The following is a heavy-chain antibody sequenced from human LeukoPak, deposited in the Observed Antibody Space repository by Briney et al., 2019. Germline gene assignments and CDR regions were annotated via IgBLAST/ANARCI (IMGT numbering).Heavy chain of an antibody. CDR2: INWNGGST. V-gene: IGHV3-20*04. D-gene: IGHD1-1*01. CDR3: ARRNRYNWNDVGYYYYMDV. CDR1: GFTFDDYG. J-gene: IGHJ6*03. Sequence: PGGSLRLSCAASGFTFDDYGMSWVRQAPGKGLEWVSGINWNGGSTGYADSVKGRFTISRDNAKNSLYLQMNSLRAEDTALYYCARRNRYNWNDVGYYYYMDVWGKGTTVTVSS.